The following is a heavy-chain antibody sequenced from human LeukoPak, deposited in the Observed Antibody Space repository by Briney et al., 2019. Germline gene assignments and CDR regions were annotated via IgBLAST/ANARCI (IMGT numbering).Heavy chain of an antibody. V-gene: IGHV3-64D*06. CDR2: ISSNGGST. D-gene: IGHD2-2*01. CDR1: GFTFSSYA. J-gene: IGHJ4*02. CDR3: VKVGYCSSTSCYAYFDH. Sequence: GGSLRLSCSASGFTFSSYAMHWVRQAPGKGLEYVSAISSNGGSTYYADSVKGRFTISRDNSKNTLYLQMSSLRAEDTAVYYCVKVGYCSSTSCYAYFDHWGQGTLVTVSS.